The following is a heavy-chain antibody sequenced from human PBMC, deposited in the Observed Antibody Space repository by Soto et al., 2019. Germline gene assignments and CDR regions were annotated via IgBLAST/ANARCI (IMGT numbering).Heavy chain of an antibody. J-gene: IGHJ4*02. D-gene: IGHD2-15*01. Sequence: SETLSLTCTVSGGSISSSSYYWGWIRQPPGKGLEWIGSIYYSGSTYYNPSLKSRVTISVDTSKNQFSLKLSSVTAADTAVYYCARRQFGVAATFDYWGQGTLVTVSS. V-gene: IGHV4-39*01. CDR2: IYYSGST. CDR3: ARRQFGVAATFDY. CDR1: GGSISSSSYY.